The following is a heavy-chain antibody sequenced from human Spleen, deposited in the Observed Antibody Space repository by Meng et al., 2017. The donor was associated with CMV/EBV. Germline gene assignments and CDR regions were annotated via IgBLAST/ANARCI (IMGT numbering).Heavy chain of an antibody. V-gene: IGHV1-69*04. CDR3: ARDGCLSTSCYGIWFDP. J-gene: IGHJ5*02. D-gene: IGHD2-2*01. CDR1: TFSSYN. Sequence: TFSSYNISWVRQAPGQGLEWMGRIIPILGIANYAQKFQGRVTITADKSTSTAYMELSSLRSEDTAVYYCARDGCLSTSCYGIWFDPWGQGTLVTVSS. CDR2: IIPILGIA.